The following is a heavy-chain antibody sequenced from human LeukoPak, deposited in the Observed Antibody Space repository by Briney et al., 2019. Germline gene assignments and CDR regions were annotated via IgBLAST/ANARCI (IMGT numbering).Heavy chain of an antibody. CDR1: GGSISSSSYY. CDR2: IYYSGST. D-gene: IGHD4-17*01. V-gene: IGHV4-39*01. J-gene: IGHJ4*02. CDR3: ARHAWDDYGFFDY. Sequence: SETLSLTCTVSGGSISSSSYYWGWIRQPPGKGLEWIGSIYYSGSTYYNPSLKSRVTISVDTSKNQFSLKLSSVTAANTAVYYCARHAWDDYGFFDYWGQGTLVTVSS.